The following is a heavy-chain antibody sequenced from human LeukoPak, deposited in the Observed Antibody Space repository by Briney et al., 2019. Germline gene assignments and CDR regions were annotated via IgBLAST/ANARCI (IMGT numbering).Heavy chain of an antibody. CDR2: IYYSGST. J-gene: IGHJ4*02. CDR3: ARGRCSSTSCPYYFDY. D-gene: IGHD2-2*01. V-gene: IGHV4-39*07. Sequence: PSETLSLTCTVSGGSISSSSYYWGWIRQPPGKGLERIGSIYYSGSTYYNPSLKSRVTISVDTSKNQFSLKLSSVTAADTAVYYCARGRCSSTSCPYYFDYWGQGTLVTVSS. CDR1: GGSISSSSYY.